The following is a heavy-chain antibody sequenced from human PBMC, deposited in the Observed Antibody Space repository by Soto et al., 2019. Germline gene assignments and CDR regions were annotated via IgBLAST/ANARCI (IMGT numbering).Heavy chain of an antibody. V-gene: IGHV3-23*01. Sequence: EVQLLESGGGLVQPGGSLRLSCAASGFTFNINAMTWVRQAPGKGLEWVSTTGATGRTTYYADSVKGRFTVSRDNSKNSMYLQMDSLRGEDTAVYYCVRGGSNYASWGQGTLVTVSS. D-gene: IGHD4-4*01. CDR2: TGATGRTT. CDR1: GFTFNINA. CDR3: VRGGSNYAS. J-gene: IGHJ5*02.